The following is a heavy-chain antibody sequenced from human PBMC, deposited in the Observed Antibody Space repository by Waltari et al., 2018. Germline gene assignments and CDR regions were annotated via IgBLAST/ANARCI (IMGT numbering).Heavy chain of an antibody. CDR1: GYAFTSYS. Sequence: QEQLVQSGAEVKMPGASVKVSCNAAGYAFTSYSINLWRQAPGQGLEWMGWINTNTENPTYAKGFTGRFVFSLDTSVSTAYLQISSLEAEDTAVYYCARVGGTGQGIGYWGQGTLVTVSS. V-gene: IGHV7-4-1*02. CDR2: INTNTENP. J-gene: IGHJ4*02. CDR3: ARVGGTGQGIGY. D-gene: IGHD1-26*01.